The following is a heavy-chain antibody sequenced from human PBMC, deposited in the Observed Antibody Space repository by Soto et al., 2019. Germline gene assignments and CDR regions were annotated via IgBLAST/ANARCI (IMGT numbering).Heavy chain of an antibody. CDR3: AREYSSTWYPFDY. V-gene: IGHV1-2*02. Sequence: ASVKVSCKASGYTFTGHYMHWVLQAPGQGFEWMGWINPNSGGTNYAQKFQGRVTMTRDTSISTAYMELNRLRSDDTAVFYCAREYSSTWYPFDYWGQGXLVTVSS. CDR2: INPNSGGT. D-gene: IGHD6-13*01. J-gene: IGHJ4*02. CDR1: GYTFTGHY.